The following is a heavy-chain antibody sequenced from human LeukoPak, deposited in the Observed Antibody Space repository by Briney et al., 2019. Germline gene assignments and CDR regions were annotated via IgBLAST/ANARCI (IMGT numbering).Heavy chain of an antibody. V-gene: IGHV3-48*01. D-gene: IGHD4-17*01. J-gene: IGHJ4*02. CDR2: ISSSSSTI. CDR3: ARVYGDYFHY. CDR1: GFTFSTYS. Sequence: PGGSLRLSCAASGFTFSTYSMNWVRQALGKGLEWVSYISSSSSTIYYADSVKGRFTISRDNAKNSLYLQMNSLRAEDTAVYYCARVYGDYFHYWGQGTLVTVSS.